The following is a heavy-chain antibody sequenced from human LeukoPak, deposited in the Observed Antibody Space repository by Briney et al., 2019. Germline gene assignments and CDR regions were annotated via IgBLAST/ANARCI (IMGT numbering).Heavy chain of an antibody. J-gene: IGHJ6*04. D-gene: IGHD3-10*02. Sequence: GGSLRLSRAASGFTFSHSAMSWVRQAPGKGLEWVAVISYDGSSKYYADSVKGRFTISRDNSKNTLYLQMNSLRAEDTAVYYCAELGITMIGGVWGKGTTVTISS. CDR1: GFTFSHSA. CDR2: ISYDGSSK. V-gene: IGHV3-30*14. CDR3: AELGITMIGGV.